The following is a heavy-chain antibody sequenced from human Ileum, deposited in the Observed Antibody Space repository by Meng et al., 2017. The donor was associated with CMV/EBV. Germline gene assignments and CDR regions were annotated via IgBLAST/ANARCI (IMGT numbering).Heavy chain of an antibody. V-gene: IGHV3-21*01. D-gene: IGHD2-2*01. Sequence: GESLKISCAASGFTFSSYSMNWVRQAPGKGLEWVSSISSSSSYIYYADSVKGRFTISRDNAKNSLSLQMNSLRAEDTGIYYCAAHPAFDYWGQGTPVTVSS. J-gene: IGHJ4*02. CDR2: ISSSSSYI. CDR3: AAHPAFDY. CDR1: GFTFSSYS.